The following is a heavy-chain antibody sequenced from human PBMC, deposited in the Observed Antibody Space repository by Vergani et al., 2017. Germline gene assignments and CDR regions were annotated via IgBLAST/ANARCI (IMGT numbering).Heavy chain of an antibody. D-gene: IGHD3-22*01. CDR3: ARGVYDSPAGGAFDI. J-gene: IGHJ3*02. CDR1: GYTFTSYG. V-gene: IGHV1-18*01. CDR2: ISAYNGNT. Sequence: QVQLVQSRAEVKTSGASVKVSCKASGYTFTSYGISGVRQAPGQGLEWMGWISAYNGNTNYAQKLQGRVTMTTDTSTSTAYMELRSLRSDDTAVYYCARGVYDSPAGGAFDIWGQGTMVTVSS.